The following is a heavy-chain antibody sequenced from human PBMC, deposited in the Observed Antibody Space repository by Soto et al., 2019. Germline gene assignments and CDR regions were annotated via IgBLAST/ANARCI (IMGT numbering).Heavy chain of an antibody. V-gene: IGHV3-23*01. J-gene: IGHJ6*02. Sequence: GGSLRLSCAASGFTFSSYAMSWVRQAPGKGLEWVSAISGSGGSTYYADSVKGRFTISRDNSKNTLYLQMNSLRAEDTAVYYCAKDLRNTYYDFWSGLLPGSGEDYYYYGMDVWGQGTTVTVSS. CDR3: AKDLRNTYYDFWSGLLPGSGEDYYYYGMDV. CDR1: GFTFSSYA. CDR2: ISGSGGST. D-gene: IGHD3-3*01.